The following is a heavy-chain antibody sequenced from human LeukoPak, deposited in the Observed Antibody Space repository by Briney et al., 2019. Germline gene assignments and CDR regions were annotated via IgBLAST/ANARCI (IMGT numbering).Heavy chain of an antibody. CDR1: GFTVSSNY. V-gene: IGHV3-66*01. D-gene: IGHD6-19*01. CDR2: IYSGGST. Sequence: GGSLRLSCAASGFTVSSNYMSWFRQAPGKGLEWASVIYSGGSTYYADSVKGRFTISRDNSKNTLYLQMNSLRAEDTAVYYCARESWLVQNYYYGMDVWGQGTTVTVSS. J-gene: IGHJ6*02. CDR3: ARESWLVQNYYYGMDV.